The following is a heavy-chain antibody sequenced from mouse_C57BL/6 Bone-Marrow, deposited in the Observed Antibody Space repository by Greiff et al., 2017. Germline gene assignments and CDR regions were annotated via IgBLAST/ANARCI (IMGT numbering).Heavy chain of an antibody. CDR2: IYPGSGST. CDR1: GYTFTSYW. J-gene: IGHJ1*03. D-gene: IGHD1-1*01. V-gene: IGHV1-55*01. CDR3: ATSNYYGSSYWYFDV. Sequence: QVQLQQPGAELVKPGASVKMSCKASGYTFTSYWITWVKQRPGQGLEWIGDIYPGSGSTNYNEKFQSKATLTVATSSSTAYMQLSSLTSEDSAVYYCATSNYYGSSYWYFDVWGTGTTVTVSS.